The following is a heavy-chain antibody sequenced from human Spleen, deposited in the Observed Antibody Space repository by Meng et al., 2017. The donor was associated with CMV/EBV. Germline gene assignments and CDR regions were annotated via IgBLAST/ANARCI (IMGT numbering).Heavy chain of an antibody. Sequence: ETLSLTCVVSGGSISNNNYYWGWIRQPPGKGLEWIGYIYYSGSTNYNPSLKSRVTISVDTSKNQFSLRMTSVTAADTAVYYCARGSYSSAWYFDYWGQGALVTVSS. CDR3: ARGSYSSAWYFDY. J-gene: IGHJ4*02. V-gene: IGHV4-61*05. CDR1: GGSISNNNYY. D-gene: IGHD6-19*01. CDR2: IYYSGST.